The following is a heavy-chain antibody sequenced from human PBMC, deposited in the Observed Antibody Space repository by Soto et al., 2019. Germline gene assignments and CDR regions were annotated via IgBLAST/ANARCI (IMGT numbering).Heavy chain of an antibody. Sequence: GASVKVSCKASGGTFSSYAISWVRQAPGQGLEWMGGIIPIFGTANYAQRFQGRVTMTTDTSTSTAYMELRSLRSDDTAVYYCARDKQWLVPCAFDIWGQGTMVTVSS. J-gene: IGHJ3*02. V-gene: IGHV1-69*05. CDR1: GGTFSSYA. D-gene: IGHD6-19*01. CDR3: ARDKQWLVPCAFDI. CDR2: IIPIFGTA.